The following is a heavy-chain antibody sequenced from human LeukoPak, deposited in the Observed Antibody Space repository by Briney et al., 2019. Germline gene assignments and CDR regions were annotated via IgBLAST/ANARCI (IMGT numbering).Heavy chain of an antibody. CDR3: ARGEVHSKIAWDEYYFDY. D-gene: IGHD1-26*01. Sequence: PSETLSLTCTVSGGSISSYYWSWIRQPPGKGLEWIGYIYYSGSTNYNPSLKSRVTISVGTSKNQFSLKLSSVTAADAAVYYCARGEVHSKIAWDEYYFDYWGQGTLVTVSS. CDR2: IYYSGST. V-gene: IGHV4-59*01. CDR1: GGSISSYY. J-gene: IGHJ4*02.